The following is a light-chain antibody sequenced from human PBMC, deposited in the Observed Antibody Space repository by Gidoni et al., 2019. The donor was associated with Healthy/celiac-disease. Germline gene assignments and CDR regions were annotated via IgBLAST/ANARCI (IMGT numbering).Light chain of an antibody. CDR2: GAS. V-gene: IGKV3-15*01. CDR1: QSVSSN. CDR3: QQYNNWPRT. J-gene: IGKJ1*01. Sequence: EIVMTQSPATLSVSPGDRATLSCRASQSVSSNLAWYQQKPGQAPRLIIYGASTRATGIPARFSGSGSGTEFTLNISSLQSEDFAVYYCQQYNNWPRTFGQGTKVESK.